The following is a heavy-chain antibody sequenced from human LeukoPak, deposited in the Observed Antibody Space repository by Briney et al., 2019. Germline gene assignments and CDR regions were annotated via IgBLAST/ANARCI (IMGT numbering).Heavy chain of an antibody. D-gene: IGHD3-10*01. CDR1: GFTVSSNY. J-gene: IGHJ5*02. Sequence: GGSLRLSCAASGFTVSSNYMSWVRQAPGKGLEWVSVIYSGGSTYYADSVKGRFTISRDNSKNTLYLQMNSPRAEDTAVYYCARFYGSVLGFDPWGQGTLVTVSS. V-gene: IGHV3-66*01. CDR2: IYSGGST. CDR3: ARFYGSVLGFDP.